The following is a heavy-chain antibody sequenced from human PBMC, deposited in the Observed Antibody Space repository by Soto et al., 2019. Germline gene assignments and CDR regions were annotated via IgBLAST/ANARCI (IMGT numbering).Heavy chain of an antibody. CDR2: IYYSGST. V-gene: IGHV4-39*01. Sequence: QLQLQESGPGLVKPSETLSLTCTVSGGSISSSRYYWGWIRQPPGKGLEWIGSIYYSGSTYYNPSLKSRVTISVDTSKNQFSLKLSSVTAADTAVYYCASQYYDYIWGSYRPFDYWGQGTLVTVSS. J-gene: IGHJ4*02. CDR1: GGSISSSRYY. D-gene: IGHD3-16*02. CDR3: ASQYYDYIWGSYRPFDY.